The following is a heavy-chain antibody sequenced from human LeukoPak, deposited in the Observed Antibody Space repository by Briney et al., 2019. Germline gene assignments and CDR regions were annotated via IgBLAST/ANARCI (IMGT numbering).Heavy chain of an antibody. D-gene: IGHD6-19*01. CDR1: EFALSSYY. CDR2: ITSGSKYI. J-gene: IGHJ4*02. CDR3: ARDEETVAGLNGFDL. Sequence: PGGSLRLSCAASEFALSSYYMNWFRQAPGKGLEWVASITSGSKYIFYADSVRGRFTISRDNAENSLFLHMKSLRADDTAVYYCARDEETVAGLNGFDLWGQGTLVTVSS. V-gene: IGHV3-21*01.